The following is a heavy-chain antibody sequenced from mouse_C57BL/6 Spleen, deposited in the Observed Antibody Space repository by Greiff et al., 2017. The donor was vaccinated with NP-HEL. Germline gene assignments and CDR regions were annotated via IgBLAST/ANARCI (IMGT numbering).Heavy chain of an antibody. Sequence: SGAELVRPGTSVKVSCKASGYAFTNYLIEWVKQRPGQGLEWIGVINPGSGGTNYNEKFKGKATLTADKSSSTAYMQLSSLTSEDSAVYFCARWGNGPGAYWGKGTLVTVSA. CDR1: GYAFTNYL. J-gene: IGHJ3*01. CDR2: INPGSGGT. CDR3: ARWGNGPGAY. V-gene: IGHV1-54*01. D-gene: IGHD1-1*02.